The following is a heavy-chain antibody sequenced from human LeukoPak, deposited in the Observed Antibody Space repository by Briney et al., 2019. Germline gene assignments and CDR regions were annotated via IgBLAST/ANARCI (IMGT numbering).Heavy chain of an antibody. CDR3: ARDGAAYDFWSGYSGY. D-gene: IGHD3-3*01. Sequence: GGSLRLSCAASGFTFSSYWMSWVRQAPGKGLEWVANIKQDGSEKYYVDSVKGRFTISRDNAKNSLYLQMNSLRAEDTAVYYCARDGAAYDFWSGYSGYWGQGTLVTVSS. CDR2: IKQDGSEK. CDR1: GFTFSSYW. V-gene: IGHV3-7*01. J-gene: IGHJ4*02.